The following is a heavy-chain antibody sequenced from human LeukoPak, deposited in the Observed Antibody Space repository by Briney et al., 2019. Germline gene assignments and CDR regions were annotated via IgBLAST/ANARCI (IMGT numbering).Heavy chain of an antibody. CDR2: IIPILGIA. D-gene: IGHD2-2*01. CDR1: GGTFSSYA. CDR3: ARGPICSSTSCSYTFDY. Sequence: VASVKVSCKASGGTFSSYAISWVRQAPGQGLEWMGRIIPILGIANYAQKFQGRVTITADKSTSTAYMEMSSLRSEDTAVYYCARGPICSSTSCSYTFDYWGQGTLVTVSS. J-gene: IGHJ4*02. V-gene: IGHV1-69*04.